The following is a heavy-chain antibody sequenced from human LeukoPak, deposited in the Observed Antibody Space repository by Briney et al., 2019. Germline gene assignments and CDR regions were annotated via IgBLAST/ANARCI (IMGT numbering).Heavy chain of an antibody. V-gene: IGHV4-59*12. D-gene: IGHD7-27*01. Sequence: SETLSLTCTVSGGSIGSYYWSWIRQSLGKGLEWIGSIHSSGNTYYSPSLRSRVTISKDTSRNQFSLKLSSVTAADTAVYYCARDLGNWDIDYWGQGILVTVSS. J-gene: IGHJ4*02. CDR1: GGSIGSYY. CDR3: ARDLGNWDIDY. CDR2: IHSSGNT.